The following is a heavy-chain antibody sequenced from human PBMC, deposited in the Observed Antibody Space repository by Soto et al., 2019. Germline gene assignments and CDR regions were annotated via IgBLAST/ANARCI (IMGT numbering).Heavy chain of an antibody. CDR1: GYIFTNYW. CDR2: IDPSNSYT. Sequence: PGESLKISCKASGYIFTNYWINWVRQMPGKGLEWMGRIDPSNSYTNYNPSFQGHVTISTDKSISTTYLQWTNLKASDTATYYCAKLYSSGHETDGWGQGTTVTVSS. D-gene: IGHD5-18*01. J-gene: IGHJ6*02. CDR3: AKLYSSGHETDG. V-gene: IGHV5-10-1*01.